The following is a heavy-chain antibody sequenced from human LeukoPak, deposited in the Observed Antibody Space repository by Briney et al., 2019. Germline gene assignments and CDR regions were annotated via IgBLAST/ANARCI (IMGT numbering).Heavy chain of an antibody. Sequence: GGSLRLSCAASGFTLNNAWMSWVRQAPGKGLEWLGRIKRETDGGTIDYAAPVKSRFTISRDDSRNTLYLQMDSLKIEDTAVYNCTTDRYYDNSELQFQHWGQGTLVTVYS. CDR1: GFTLNNAW. CDR2: IKRETDGGTI. CDR3: TTDRYYDNSELQFQH. D-gene: IGHD3-22*01. V-gene: IGHV3-15*01. J-gene: IGHJ1*01.